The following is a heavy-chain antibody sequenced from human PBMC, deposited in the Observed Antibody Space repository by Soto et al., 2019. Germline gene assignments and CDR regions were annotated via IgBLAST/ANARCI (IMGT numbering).Heavy chain of an antibody. Sequence: SSETLSLTCTVSGGSISSYYWSWIRQPPGKGLEWIGYIYYSGSTNYNPSLKSRVTISVDTSKNQFSLKLSSVTAADTAVYYCARVRDFWSGSYYFDYWGQGTLVTVSS. CDR1: GGSISSYY. CDR2: IYYSGST. D-gene: IGHD3-3*01. V-gene: IGHV4-59*01. CDR3: ARVRDFWSGSYYFDY. J-gene: IGHJ4*02.